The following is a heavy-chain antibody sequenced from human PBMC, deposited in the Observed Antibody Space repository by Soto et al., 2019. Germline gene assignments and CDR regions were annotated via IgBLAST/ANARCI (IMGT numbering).Heavy chain of an antibody. J-gene: IGHJ4*02. D-gene: IGHD6-19*01. CDR1: GFTFSSYA. Sequence: GGSLRLSCAASGFTFSSYAMHWVRQAPGKGLEWVAVISYDGSNKYYADSVKGRFTISRDNSKNTLYLQMNSLRAEDTAVYYCARDIVEQWLVLAPNDYWGQGTLVTVSS. CDR3: ARDIVEQWLVLAPNDY. CDR2: ISYDGSNK. V-gene: IGHV3-30-3*01.